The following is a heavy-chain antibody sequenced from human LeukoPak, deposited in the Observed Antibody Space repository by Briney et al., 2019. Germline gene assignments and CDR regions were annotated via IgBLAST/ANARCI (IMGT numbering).Heavy chain of an antibody. CDR3: ARDYDYFSGHNLDAYDI. CDR2: IKEDGSAK. J-gene: IGHJ3*02. CDR1: GLTFSSYW. V-gene: IGHV3-7*01. Sequence: GGSLRLSCVASGLTFSSYWMAWVRQAPGKALEWVANIKEDGSAKSYVDSVKGRFTISRDNAKNSLYLQMDSLRVEDTAVYYCARDYDYFSGHNLDAYDIWGQGTTVTVSS. D-gene: IGHD2-15*01.